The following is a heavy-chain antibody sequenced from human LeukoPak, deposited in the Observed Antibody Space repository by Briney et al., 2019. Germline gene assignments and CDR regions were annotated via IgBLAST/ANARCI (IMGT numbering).Heavy chain of an antibody. V-gene: IGHV4-39*07. Sequence: PSETLSLTCTVSGGSISSSSYYWGWIRQPPGKGLGWIGSASYSGSTYFNPSLKSRVTMSVDTSKNQSSLILSSVTAADTALYYCASLIWGQYTYDYWGQGTLVTVSS. CDR3: ASLIWGQYTYDY. D-gene: IGHD2-2*02. CDR2: ASYSGST. J-gene: IGHJ4*02. CDR1: GGSISSSSYY.